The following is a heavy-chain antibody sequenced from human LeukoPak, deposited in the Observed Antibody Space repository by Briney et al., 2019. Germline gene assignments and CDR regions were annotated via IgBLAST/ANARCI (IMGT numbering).Heavy chain of an antibody. CDR1: GFTFGDYA. V-gene: IGHV3-49*04. D-gene: IGHD3-3*01. J-gene: IGHJ5*02. Sequence: GGSLRLSCTASGFTFGDYATSRVRQAPGKGMEWVGFIRSKAYGGTTEYAASVKGRFTISRDDSKSIAYLQMNSLKTEDTAVYYCTSSIRRKFRVLALFDPWGQGTLVTVSS. CDR2: IRSKAYGGTT. CDR3: TSSIRRKFRVLALFDP.